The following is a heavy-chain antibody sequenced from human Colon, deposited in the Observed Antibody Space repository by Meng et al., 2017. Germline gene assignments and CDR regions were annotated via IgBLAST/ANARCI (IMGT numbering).Heavy chain of an antibody. V-gene: IGHV3-23*01. J-gene: IGHJ4*02. D-gene: IGHD5-18*01. CDR2: IIRSGGST. CDR3: AKSFYGFSYGKIDY. Sequence: GESLKISCAASGFTFSSYAVSWVRQAPGKGLEWVSSIIRSGGSTYYADSVKGRFTISRDNSKNTLYLQMNSLRAEDTAVYYCAKSFYGFSYGKIDYWGQGTLVTVSS. CDR1: GFTFSSYA.